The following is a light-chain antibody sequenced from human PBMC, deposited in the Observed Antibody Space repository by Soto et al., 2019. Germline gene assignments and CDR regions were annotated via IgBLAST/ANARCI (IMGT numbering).Light chain of an antibody. Sequence: SAGTVPLSQGYCAIXSSSXIQIVTSNYLAWYPQNPGQPPRLLIYGASARATGIPPSFSGIGSATDFTLTISNIEPEDFAVYYCHQRGNPRLWTFGQGTKVEI. J-gene: IGKJ1*01. V-gene: IGKV3-11*01. CDR1: QIVTSNY. CDR3: HQRGNPRLWT. CDR2: GAS.